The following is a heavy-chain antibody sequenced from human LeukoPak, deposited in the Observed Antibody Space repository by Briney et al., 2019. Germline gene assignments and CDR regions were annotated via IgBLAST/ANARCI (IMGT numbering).Heavy chain of an antibody. Sequence: GGSLRLSCAASGFTFSSYAMSWVRQAPGKGLEWVSAISGSGGSTYYADSVKGRFPISRDNSKNTPYLQMNSLRAEDTAVYYCAKDRSGPTIDYWGQGTLVTVSS. CDR3: AKDRSGPTIDY. CDR1: GFTFSSYA. D-gene: IGHD3-16*02. V-gene: IGHV3-23*01. J-gene: IGHJ4*02. CDR2: ISGSGGST.